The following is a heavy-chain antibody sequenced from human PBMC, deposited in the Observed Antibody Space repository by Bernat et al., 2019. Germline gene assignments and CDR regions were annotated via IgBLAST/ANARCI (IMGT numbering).Heavy chain of an antibody. J-gene: IGHJ4*02. D-gene: IGHD3-10*01. V-gene: IGHV3-23*01. CDR3: AKDGESAADY. CDR2: ISGSGGST. CDR1: GFTFSSYA. Sequence: EVQLLESGGGLVQPGGSLRLSCAASGFTFSSYAMSGVREAPGKGLEGGSAISGSGGSTYYADSVKGRFTISRDNSKNTLYLQMNSLRAEDTAVYYCAKDGESAADYWGQGTLVTVSS.